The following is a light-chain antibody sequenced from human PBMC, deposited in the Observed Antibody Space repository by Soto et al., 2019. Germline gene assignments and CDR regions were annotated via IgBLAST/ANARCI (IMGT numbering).Light chain of an antibody. V-gene: IGKV3-15*01. CDR2: HAS. CDR3: QKYNDWPPIT. J-gene: IGKJ5*01. Sequence: EIVLTQSPVILSVSPGESATLSCRASQSVTRNLAWYQQIPGQAPRLLVYHASVRATGIPARFSGSGSGTEFSLTISNLQSEDCAVYFCQKYNDWPPITFGQGTRLEIK. CDR1: QSVTRN.